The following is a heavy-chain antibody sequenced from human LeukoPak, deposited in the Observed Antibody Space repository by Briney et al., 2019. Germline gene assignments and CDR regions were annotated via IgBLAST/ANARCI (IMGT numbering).Heavy chain of an antibody. Sequence: TSETLSLTCAVSGGSISSSNWWSWVRQPPGKGLEWIGEIYHSGSTNYNPSLKSRVTISVDTSKNQFSLKLSSVTAADTAVYYCAGGPYYDSSGYFNYFDYWGQGTLVTVSS. CDR1: GGSISSSNW. D-gene: IGHD3-22*01. V-gene: IGHV4-4*02. CDR3: AGGPYYDSSGYFNYFDY. J-gene: IGHJ4*02. CDR2: IYHSGST.